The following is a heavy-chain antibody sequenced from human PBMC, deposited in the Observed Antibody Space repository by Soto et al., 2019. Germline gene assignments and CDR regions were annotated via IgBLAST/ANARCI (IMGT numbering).Heavy chain of an antibody. D-gene: IGHD6-13*01. CDR1: GGSFSGYY. CDR3: ASIAAADDY. CDR2: INHSGST. Sequence: SETLSLTCAVYGGSFSGYYWSWIRQPPGKGLEWIGEINHSGSTNYNPSLKSRVTISVDTSKNQFSLKLSSVTAADTAVYYCASIAAADDYWGQGTLVTVSS. V-gene: IGHV4-34*01. J-gene: IGHJ4*02.